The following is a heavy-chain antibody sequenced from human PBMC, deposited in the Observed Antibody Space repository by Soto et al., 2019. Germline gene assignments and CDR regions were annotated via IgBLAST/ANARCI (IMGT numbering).Heavy chain of an antibody. CDR1: GGSISDSDW. J-gene: IGHJ3*01. CDR2: IFHSGST. Sequence: SETLSLTCVVSGGSISDSDWRSWVRQPPGKGLEWIGEIFHSGSTNYNPSLKSRVTMSVDKSKNQFSLKLNSVTAADTAVYYCARDGGHGDKGYALDVWGQGTMVTVSS. V-gene: IGHV4-4*02. D-gene: IGHD4-17*01. CDR3: ARDGGHGDKGYALDV.